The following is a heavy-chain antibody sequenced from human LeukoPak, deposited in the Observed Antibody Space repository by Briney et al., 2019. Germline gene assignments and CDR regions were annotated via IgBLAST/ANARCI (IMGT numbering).Heavy chain of an antibody. CDR2: IIPILGIA. D-gene: IGHD3-3*01. V-gene: IGHV1-69*04. J-gene: IGHJ5*02. CDR1: GGTFSSCA. Sequence: AVKVSCKASGGTFSSCAISWVRQAPGQGIEWMGRIIPILGIANYAQKFQGRVTITADKSTSTAYMELSSLRSEDTAVYYCARGSHYYDFWSGYGNWFDPWGQGTLVTVSS. CDR3: ARGSHYYDFWSGYGNWFDP.